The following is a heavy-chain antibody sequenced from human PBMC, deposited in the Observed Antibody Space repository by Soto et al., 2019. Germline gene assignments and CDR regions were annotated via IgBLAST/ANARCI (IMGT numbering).Heavy chain of an antibody. V-gene: IGHV1-46*03. CDR2: INPSGGST. CDR3: DRDYFGSGSSPGWYFDL. D-gene: IGHD3-10*01. J-gene: IGHJ2*01. CDR1: GYTFTSYY. Sequence: QVQLVQSGAEVKKPGASVKVSCKASGYTFTSYYMHWVRQAPGQGLEWMGIINPSGGSTSYAQKFQGSVTMTRHTSTSTVYMELSSLRSEDTAVYYCDRDYFGSGSSPGWYFDLWGRGTLVTVSS.